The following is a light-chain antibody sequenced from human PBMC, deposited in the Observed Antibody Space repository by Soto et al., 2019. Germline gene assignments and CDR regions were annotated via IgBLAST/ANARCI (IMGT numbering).Light chain of an antibody. CDR3: QQSSDSPLT. J-gene: IGKJ4*01. V-gene: IGKV1D-12*01. CDR2: AAT. Sequence: DIEMTQTPSFVSASLGDRVTIACRASQGISSWLAWYQQTPGKPPKILIYAATILQSGVPSRFSGSESGTDFSLTISRLQPEDFSTYFCQQSSDSPLTFGGGTKVDI. CDR1: QGISSW.